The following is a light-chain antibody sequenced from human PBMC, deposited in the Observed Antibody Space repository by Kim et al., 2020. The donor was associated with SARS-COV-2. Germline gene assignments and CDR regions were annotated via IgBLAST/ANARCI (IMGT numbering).Light chain of an antibody. CDR2: DVS. CDR1: SSDIGAFNY. V-gene: IGLV2-14*03. CDR3: SSYTTANTRV. Sequence: GQPITVSCSGTSSDIGAFNYVSCFQQHPGKAPKLMIYDVSERPSGISNRFSGSTSGNTASLTISGLQAEDEADYYCSSYTTANTRVFGTGTKVTVL. J-gene: IGLJ1*01.